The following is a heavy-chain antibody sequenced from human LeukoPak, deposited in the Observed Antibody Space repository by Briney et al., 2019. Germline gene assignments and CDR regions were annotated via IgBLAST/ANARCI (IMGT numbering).Heavy chain of an antibody. J-gene: IGHJ3*02. V-gene: IGHV3-48*02. CDR3: ARDSSYGFDI. CDR1: GFIFSGYG. CDR2: IRRRSSTI. D-gene: IGHD3-10*01. Sequence: PGGSLRLSCAASGFIFSGYGMNWVRQAPGKGLEWVSYIRRRSSTICYADSVKGRFTISRDNDKNSLYLQMNSLSDEDAAVYSCARDSSYGFDIWGQGTKVSVSS.